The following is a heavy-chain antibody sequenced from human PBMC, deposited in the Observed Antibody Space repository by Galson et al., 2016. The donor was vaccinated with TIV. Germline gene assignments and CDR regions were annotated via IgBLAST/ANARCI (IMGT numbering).Heavy chain of an antibody. V-gene: IGHV3-7*01. D-gene: IGHD2-2*01. CDR3: ARMLFDIVQAPASTPTGYFDP. Sequence: SLRLSCAASRFSFHTYWMSWLRQAPGKGLEWVASINDGGSEKDYVDSVTGRFTISRDNAQTSLYLQMDSLSAEDKAVYYCARMLFDIVQAPASTPTGYFDPWGQGTLVTVSS. J-gene: IGHJ5*02. CDR1: RFSFHTYW. CDR2: INDGGSEK.